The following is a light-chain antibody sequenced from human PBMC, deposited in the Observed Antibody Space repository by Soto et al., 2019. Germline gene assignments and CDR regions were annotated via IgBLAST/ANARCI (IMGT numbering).Light chain of an antibody. CDR3: QQSYGIPRT. CDR1: QGISTY. V-gene: IGKV1-39*01. Sequence: DIQLPQSPSFLSASVGDTVTITCRASQGISTYLAWYQQKPGKAPKLLIYAAYTLQSGVPSRFSCSGSGTDFTLTISSLQPEDFATYYCQQSYGIPRTFGQGTKVDIK. CDR2: AAY. J-gene: IGKJ1*01.